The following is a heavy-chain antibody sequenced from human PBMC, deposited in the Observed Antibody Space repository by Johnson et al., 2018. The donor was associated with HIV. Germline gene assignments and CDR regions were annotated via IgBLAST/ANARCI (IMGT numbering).Heavy chain of an antibody. J-gene: IGHJ3*02. Sequence: VQLVESGGVVVQPGGSLTLSCAASGFRFENYDMTWVRRAPGKGLEWVSGINWNGGSAGYADSVKGRFTISRDNAKNSLYLQMSSLGAEDTALYYCAREGFCTSTSCHVAFDIWGQGTMVTVSS. CDR2: INWNGGSA. CDR3: AREGFCTSTSCHVAFDI. CDR1: GFRFENYD. D-gene: IGHD2-2*01. V-gene: IGHV3-20*04.